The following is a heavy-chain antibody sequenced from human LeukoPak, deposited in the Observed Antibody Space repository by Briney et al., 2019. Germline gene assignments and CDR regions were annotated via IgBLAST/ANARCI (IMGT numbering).Heavy chain of an antibody. J-gene: IGHJ4*02. Sequence: ASVKVSCKASGYTFTGYYMHWVRRAPGQGLEWMGWINPNSGGTNYAQKFQGRVTMTRDTSISTAYMELSRLRSDDTAVYYCASRLGDYDYVWGSYNYWGQGTLVTVSS. V-gene: IGHV1-2*02. CDR2: INPNSGGT. CDR3: ASRLGDYDYVWGSYNY. CDR1: GYTFTGYY. D-gene: IGHD3-16*01.